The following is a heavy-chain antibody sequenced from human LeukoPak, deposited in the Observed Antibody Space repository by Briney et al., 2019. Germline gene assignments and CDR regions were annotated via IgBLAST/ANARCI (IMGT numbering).Heavy chain of an antibody. CDR2: ISGSGGST. J-gene: IGHJ4*02. CDR3: AKVFGRVGTFDY. Sequence: GGSLRLSCAASGFTFSSYAMSWVRQAPGKGLEWVSAISGSGGSTYYADSVKGRFTISRDNSKNTLYLQMNSLRAKDTALYYCAKVFGRVGTFDYWGQGNLVTVSS. D-gene: IGHD3-3*01. V-gene: IGHV3-23*01. CDR1: GFTFSSYA.